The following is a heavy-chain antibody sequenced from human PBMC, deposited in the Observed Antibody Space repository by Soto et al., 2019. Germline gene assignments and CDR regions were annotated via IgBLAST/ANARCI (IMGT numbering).Heavy chain of an antibody. D-gene: IGHD6-19*01. CDR2: INPNSGGT. Sequence: QVQLVQSGAEVKKPGASVKVSCKASGYTFTGYYMHWVRQAPGQGLEWMGWINPNSGGTKYAKKFQGWVTVTRDTSISTAYMELRRLRSDDTAVYFCARDIGSGPQYYFDYWGQGTLVTVSS. CDR3: ARDIGSGPQYYFDY. V-gene: IGHV1-2*04. CDR1: GYTFTGYY. J-gene: IGHJ4*02.